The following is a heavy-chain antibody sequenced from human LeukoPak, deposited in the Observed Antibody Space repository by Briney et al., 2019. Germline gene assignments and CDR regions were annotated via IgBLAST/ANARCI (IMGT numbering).Heavy chain of an antibody. D-gene: IGHD2-2*01. CDR1: GFTVSSNY. J-gene: IGHJ1*01. Sequence: GGSLRLSCAASGFTVSSNYMSWVRQAPGKGLEWVSVIYSGGSTYYAVKGRFTISRDNSKNTLYLQMNSLRAEDTAVYYCAREGCSSTSCYRAFQHWGQGTLVTVS. V-gene: IGHV3-53*01. CDR2: IYSGGST. CDR3: AREGCSSTSCYRAFQH.